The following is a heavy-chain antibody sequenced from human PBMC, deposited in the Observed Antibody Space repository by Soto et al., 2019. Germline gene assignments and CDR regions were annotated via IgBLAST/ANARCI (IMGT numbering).Heavy chain of an antibody. Sequence: QVQLEQSGTEVKKPGSSVKVSCKASGGTFSTSTFTWVRQAPGQGLEWMGRIIPIFGTGDYEPKFQGRVLITADKSTSTFYMELSGLKAEDTAVVFCVRDAHIGSVFSGYDAIDSWGQGTLVTVSS. CDR2: IIPIFGTG. D-gene: IGHD5-12*01. CDR3: VRDAHIGSVFSGYDAIDS. J-gene: IGHJ4*02. V-gene: IGHV1-69*08. CDR1: GGTFSTST.